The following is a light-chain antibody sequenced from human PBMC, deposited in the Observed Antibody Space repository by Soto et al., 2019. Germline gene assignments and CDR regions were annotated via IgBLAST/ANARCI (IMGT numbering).Light chain of an antibody. CDR3: QQYSTYPWT. CDR1: QGISSY. J-gene: IGKJ1*01. V-gene: IGKV1-9*01. Sequence: DIQLTQSPSFLSASVGDRVTMTCRASQGISSYLAWYHQKPGKAPKLLIYAASTLQSGVPSRFSGSGSGTEFTLTISSLQPDDFATYYCQQYSTYPWTFGQGTKVDIK. CDR2: AAS.